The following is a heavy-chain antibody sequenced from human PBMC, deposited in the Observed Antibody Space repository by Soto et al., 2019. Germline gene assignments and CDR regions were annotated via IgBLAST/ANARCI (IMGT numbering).Heavy chain of an antibody. CDR3: ARPPYPGCINAVCYPLDY. V-gene: IGHV1-46*01. J-gene: IGHJ4*02. CDR1: GYTFTSYD. CDR2: INPSGGST. D-gene: IGHD2-8*01. Sequence: QVQLVQSGAEVKKPGASVKISCKASGYTFTSYDMHWVRQAPGQGLEWMGIINPSGGSTNYAQKRQGRVAMTRDTATSTVYMELNSLRSEDTAVYYCARPPYPGCINAVCYPLDYWGQGTLVTVSS.